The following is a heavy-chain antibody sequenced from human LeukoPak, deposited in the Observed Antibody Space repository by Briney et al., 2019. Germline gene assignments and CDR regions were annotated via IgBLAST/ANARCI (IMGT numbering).Heavy chain of an antibody. CDR3: AKDRQWLRRTPTNFDY. Sequence: PGGSLRLSCAASGFTFDDYGMSWVRQAPGKGLEWVSAISGSGGSTYYADSVKGRFTISRDNSKNTLYLQMNSLRAEDTAVYYCAKDRQWLRRTPTNFDYWGQGTLVTVSS. J-gene: IGHJ4*02. D-gene: IGHD5-12*01. CDR2: ISGSGGST. V-gene: IGHV3-23*01. CDR1: GFTFDDYG.